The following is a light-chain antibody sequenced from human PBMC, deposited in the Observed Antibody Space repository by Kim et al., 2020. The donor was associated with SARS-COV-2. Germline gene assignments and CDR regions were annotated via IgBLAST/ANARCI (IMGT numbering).Light chain of an antibody. CDR1: QDIRND. CDR3: LQHSTYPIT. J-gene: IGKJ5*01. Sequence: ASVGDGVTRTCRASQDIRNDLGWYQQNPGRAPKRLIYGASSLQSGVPSRFSGSGSGTEFTLTISSVQPEDFATYFCLQHSTYPITFGQGTRLEIK. V-gene: IGKV1-17*01. CDR2: GAS.